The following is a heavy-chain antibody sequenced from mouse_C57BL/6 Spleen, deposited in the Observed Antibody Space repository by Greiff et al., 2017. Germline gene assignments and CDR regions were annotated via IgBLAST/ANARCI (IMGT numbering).Heavy chain of an antibody. J-gene: IGHJ1*03. D-gene: IGHD1-1*01. CDR3: ARADYGSSSYWYFDV. CDR2: IDPSDSYT. V-gene: IGHV1-69*01. Sequence: QVQLQQPGAELVMPGASVKLSCKASGYTFTSYWMHWVKQRPGQGLEWIGEIDPSDSYTNYNQKFKGKSTLTVDKSSSTAYMQLSSLTSEDSAVYYCARADYGSSSYWYFDVWGTGTTVTVSS. CDR1: GYTFTSYW.